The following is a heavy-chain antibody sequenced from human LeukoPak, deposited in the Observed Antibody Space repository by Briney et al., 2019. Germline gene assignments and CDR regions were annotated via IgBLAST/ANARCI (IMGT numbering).Heavy chain of an antibody. Sequence: ASVKVSCKASGYTFTSYDINWVRQATGQGLEWMGWMNPNSGNTGYAQKVQGRVTMTRNTSISTAYMELSSLRSEDTAVYYCAREGGQWLKREFDYWGQGTLVTVSS. CDR3: AREGGQWLKREFDY. J-gene: IGHJ4*02. V-gene: IGHV1-8*01. CDR2: MNPNSGNT. D-gene: IGHD6-19*01. CDR1: GYTFTSYD.